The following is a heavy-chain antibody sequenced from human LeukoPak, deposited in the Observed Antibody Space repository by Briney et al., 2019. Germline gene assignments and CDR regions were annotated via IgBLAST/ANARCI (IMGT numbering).Heavy chain of an antibody. J-gene: IGHJ6*03. CDR1: GGSFGGYY. CDR2: INDSGSS. Sequence: PSETLSLTCAVYGGSFGGYYWSWIRQPPGKGLEWIGEINDSGSSNYIPSLKSRVTISVDRSKNQFSLWLSSVTAADTAVYYCARGVLDSSSWTNYYYYYMDVWGKGTTVTVSS. V-gene: IGHV4-34*01. CDR3: ARGVLDSSSWTNYYYYYMDV. D-gene: IGHD6-13*01.